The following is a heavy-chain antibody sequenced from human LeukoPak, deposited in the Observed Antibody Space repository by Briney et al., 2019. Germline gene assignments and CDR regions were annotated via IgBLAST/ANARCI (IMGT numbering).Heavy chain of an antibody. J-gene: IGHJ4*02. D-gene: IGHD3-22*01. V-gene: IGHV3-23*01. CDR1: SSSSYY. CDR2: ISGSGGST. CDR3: AKDSSGYPNPFDY. Sequence: SSSSYYWGWIRQPPGKGLEWVSAISGSGGSTYYADSVKGRFTISRDNSNNTLYLQMNSLRAEDTAVYYCAKDSSGYPNPFDYWGQGTLVTVSS.